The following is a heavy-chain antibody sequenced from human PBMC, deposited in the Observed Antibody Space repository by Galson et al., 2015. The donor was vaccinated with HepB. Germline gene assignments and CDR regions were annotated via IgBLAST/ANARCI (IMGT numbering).Heavy chain of an antibody. CDR1: GYTFTSYG. D-gene: IGHD2-2*01. CDR3: ARSVVVPAASRPYNWFDP. Sequence: SVKVSCKASGYTFTSYGISWVRQASGQGLEWMGWISAYNGNTNYAQKPQGRVTMTTDTSTSTAYMELRSLRSDDTAVYYCARSVVVPAASRPYNWFDPWGQGTLVTVSS. CDR2: ISAYNGNT. V-gene: IGHV1-18*04. J-gene: IGHJ5*02.